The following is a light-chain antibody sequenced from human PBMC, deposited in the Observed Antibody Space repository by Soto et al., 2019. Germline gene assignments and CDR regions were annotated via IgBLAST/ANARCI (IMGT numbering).Light chain of an antibody. CDR3: QQYGSVPIT. V-gene: IGKV3-20*01. CDR1: QSVSSSF. Sequence: ENVLTQSPGTLSLSPGERATLSCRASQSVSSSFVAWYQQKPGQAPRLVIYGAASRATGIPDRFSGSGSGTDFTLTISRLEPEDFAVYYCQQYGSVPITFGQGTRREIK. J-gene: IGKJ5*01. CDR2: GAA.